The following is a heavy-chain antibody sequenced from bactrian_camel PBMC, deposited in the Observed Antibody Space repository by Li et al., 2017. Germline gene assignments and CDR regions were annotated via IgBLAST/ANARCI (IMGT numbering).Heavy chain of an antibody. J-gene: IGHJ4*01. V-gene: IGHV3S53*01. CDR2: VSSDGAP. Sequence: VQLVESGGGSVQAGGSLKLSCTSSGYDITTCEKGWFRQAPGKERELVSIVSSDGAPTYADSVKGRSTISQDNAKKTLYLQMNNLKPEDTAMYYCAADNFCRSGWTLYQLESRRYRGQGTQVTVS. D-gene: IGHD6*01. CDR1: GYDITTCE. CDR3: AADNFCRSGWTLYQLESRRY.